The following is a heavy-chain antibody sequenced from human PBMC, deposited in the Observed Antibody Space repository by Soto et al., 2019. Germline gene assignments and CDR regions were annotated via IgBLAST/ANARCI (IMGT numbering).Heavy chain of an antibody. CDR3: ARYRAEARYYYYYGMDV. Sequence: GASVKVSCKASGYTFTSYGISWVRQAPGQGLEWMGWISAYNGNTNYAQKLQGRVTMTTDTSTSTAYMELRSLRSDDTAVYYCARYRAEARYYYYYGMDVWGQGXTVTVYS. CDR2: ISAYNGNT. V-gene: IGHV1-18*01. J-gene: IGHJ6*02. D-gene: IGHD1-26*01. CDR1: GYTFTSYG.